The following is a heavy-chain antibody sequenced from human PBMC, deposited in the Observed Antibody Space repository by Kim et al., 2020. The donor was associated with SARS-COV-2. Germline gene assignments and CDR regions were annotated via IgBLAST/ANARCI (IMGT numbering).Heavy chain of an antibody. D-gene: IGHD3-10*02. V-gene: IGHV4-39*01. Sequence: SETLSLTCTVSGGSISSSSYYWGWIRQPPGKGLEWIGSIYYSGSTYYNPSLKSRVTISVDTSKNQFSLKLSSVTAADTAVYYCARHLFGETAFDIWGQGTMVTVSS. CDR1: GGSISSSSYY. CDR3: ARHLFGETAFDI. J-gene: IGHJ3*02. CDR2: IYYSGST.